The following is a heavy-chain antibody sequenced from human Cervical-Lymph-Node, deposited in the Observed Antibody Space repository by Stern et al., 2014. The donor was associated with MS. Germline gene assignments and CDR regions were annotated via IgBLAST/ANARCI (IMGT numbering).Heavy chain of an antibody. CDR3: ARVMIGSTSHYGLDV. V-gene: IGHV5-51*01. D-gene: IGHD2-2*01. Sequence: EVQLVESGAEVKKPGESVKISCEGSGYSFTTYWIAWVRQKPGKGLEWMGIVHPDDSDTRYSPSIQGRVTLAADKSKKAAYMQWSSLKASDTATYYCARVMIGSTSHYGLDVWGQGTTVTVSS. J-gene: IGHJ6*02. CDR2: VHPDDSDT. CDR1: GYSFTTYW.